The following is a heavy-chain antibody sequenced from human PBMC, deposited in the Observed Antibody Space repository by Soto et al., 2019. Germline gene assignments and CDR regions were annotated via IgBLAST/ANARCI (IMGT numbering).Heavy chain of an antibody. Sequence: QLQLQESGSGLVKPSETLSLTCSVSNGSISSRSSYWGLIRQTPGKGLGWIGRIYYNGNTYYTPALKNSVTISIDTSKTQFSLKMNSGTAADTAVYFRGGLYFGAKWYYFETWGEGALVTVSS. V-gene: IGHV4-39*01. D-gene: IGHD2-15*01. CDR1: NGSISSRSSY. CDR3: GGLYFGAKWYYFET. J-gene: IGHJ4*02. CDR2: IYYNGNT.